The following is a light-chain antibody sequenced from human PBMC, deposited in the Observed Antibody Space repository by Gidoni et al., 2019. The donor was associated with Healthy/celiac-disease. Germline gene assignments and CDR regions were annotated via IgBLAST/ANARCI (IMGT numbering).Light chain of an antibody. CDR3: QQSYSTLWT. Sequence: DIQMTQSPSYLSASVGDRVTITCRASQSISSYLNWYQQKPGKAPKLLIYAASSLQSGVPSRFSGSGSGTDFTLTISSLQPEDFATYYCQQSYSTLWTFGQXTKVEIK. V-gene: IGKV1-39*01. CDR2: AAS. CDR1: QSISSY. J-gene: IGKJ1*01.